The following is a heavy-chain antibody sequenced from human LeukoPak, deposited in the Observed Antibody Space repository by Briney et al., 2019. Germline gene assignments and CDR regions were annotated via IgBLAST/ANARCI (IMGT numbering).Heavy chain of an antibody. CDR1: GFTFDDYT. D-gene: IGHD6-13*01. V-gene: IGHV3-43*01. CDR2: ISWDGGST. J-gene: IGHJ4*02. Sequence: PGGSLRLSCAASGFTFDDYTMHWVRQAPGKGLEWVSLISWDGGSTYYADSVKGRFTISRDNSKNSLYLQMNSLRTEDTALYYCAKDSIAAAGTRGFDYWGQGTQVTVSS. CDR3: AKDSIAAAGTRGFDY.